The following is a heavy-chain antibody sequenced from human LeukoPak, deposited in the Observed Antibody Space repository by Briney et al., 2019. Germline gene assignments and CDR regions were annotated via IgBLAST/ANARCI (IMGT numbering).Heavy chain of an antibody. CDR1: AYSISSGYY. V-gene: IGHV4-38-2*02. CDR2: IYHSGST. D-gene: IGHD2-2*01. J-gene: IGHJ4*02. CDR3: ARGGGTAAIDDYFDY. Sequence: SETLSLTCTVSAYSISSGYYWGWIRQPPGKGLEWIGSIYHSGSTYYNPSLKSRVTISVDTSKNQFSLKLSSVTAADTAVYYCARGGGTAAIDDYFDYWGQGTLVTVSS.